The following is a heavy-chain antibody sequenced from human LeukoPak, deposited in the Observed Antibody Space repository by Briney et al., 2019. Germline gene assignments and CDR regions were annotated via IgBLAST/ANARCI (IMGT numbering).Heavy chain of an antibody. Sequence: ASVKVSCKASAYPFASYGINWVRQAPGQGLEWMGWISAYNGNTNYAQKLQGRVTMTTDTSTSTAYMELRSLRSDDTAVYYCARVGFEGETNYWGQGTLVTVSS. V-gene: IGHV1-18*01. CDR3: ARVGFEGETNY. CDR2: ISAYNGNT. CDR1: AYPFASYG. J-gene: IGHJ4*02. D-gene: IGHD3-16*01.